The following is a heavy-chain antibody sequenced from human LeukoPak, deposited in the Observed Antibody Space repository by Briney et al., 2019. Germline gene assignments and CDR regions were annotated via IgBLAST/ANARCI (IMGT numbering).Heavy chain of an antibody. D-gene: IGHD4-17*01. CDR3: ARVFGYGDYQIDY. CDR1: GFTFSSYS. V-gene: IGHV3-48*01. CDR2: ISSSSSTI. Sequence: GGSLRLSCVVSGFTFSSYSMNWVRQAPGKGLEWVSYISSSSSTIYYADSVKGRFTISRDNAKNSLYLQMNSLRAEDTALYYCARVFGYGDYQIDYWGQGTLVTVSS. J-gene: IGHJ4*02.